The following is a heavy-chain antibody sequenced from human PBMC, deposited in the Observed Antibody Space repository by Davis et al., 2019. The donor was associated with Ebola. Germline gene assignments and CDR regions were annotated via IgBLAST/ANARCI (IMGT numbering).Heavy chain of an antibody. Sequence: GGSLRLSCAASGFTFSSYGMHWVRQAPGKGLEWVAVISYDGSNKYYADSVKGRFTISRDNSKNTLYLQMNSLRAEDTAVYYCARVSPVGILRYFDWLLSENWFDPWGQGTLVTVSS. V-gene: IGHV3-30*19. J-gene: IGHJ5*02. D-gene: IGHD3-9*01. CDR2: ISYDGSNK. CDR3: ARVSPVGILRYFDWLLSENWFDP. CDR1: GFTFSSYG.